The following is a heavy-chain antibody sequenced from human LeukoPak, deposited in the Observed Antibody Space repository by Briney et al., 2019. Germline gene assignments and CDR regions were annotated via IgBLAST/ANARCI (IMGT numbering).Heavy chain of an antibody. Sequence: GGSLRLSCAASGFTFDDYGMSGVRQAPGKGLEWVSVINWNGGSTGYADSVKGRFTISRDNAKNSLYLQMNSLRAEDTALYYCARVRVVGAMVDAFDIWGQGTMVTVSS. CDR1: GFTFDDYG. J-gene: IGHJ3*02. D-gene: IGHD1-26*01. CDR3: ARVRVVGAMVDAFDI. V-gene: IGHV3-20*04. CDR2: INWNGGST.